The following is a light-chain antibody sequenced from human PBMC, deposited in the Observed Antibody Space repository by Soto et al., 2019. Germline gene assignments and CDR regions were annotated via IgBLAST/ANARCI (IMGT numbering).Light chain of an antibody. CDR2: EVS. CDR3: QHLNGYPIT. J-gene: IGKJ5*01. V-gene: IGKV1-9*01. CDR1: KGVRSH. Sequence: IHLTQCPSSLSASVGDRVTITCRAGKGVRSHLAWHQQKPGKAPKLLIYEVSTLQSGVPSRFSGSGSGTDFTLTISSLQPEDFATYYCQHLNGYPITFGQGTRLE.